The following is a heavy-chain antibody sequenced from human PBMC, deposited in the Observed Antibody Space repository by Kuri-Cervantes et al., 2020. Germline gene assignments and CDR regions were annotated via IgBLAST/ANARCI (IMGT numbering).Heavy chain of an antibody. J-gene: IGHJ4*02. D-gene: IGHD1-26*01. V-gene: IGHV3-9*01. CDR1: GFTFNDYA. CDR3: VKGTHSGSYRPLDY. CDR2: IGWDGGSI. Sequence: SLKISCAASGFTFNDYAMHWVRQAPGKGLEWVSVIGWDGGSIGYADSVKGRFTMSRDNAKNSLYLQMNSLRGDDTAFYYCVKGTHSGSYRPLDYWGQGTLVTVSS.